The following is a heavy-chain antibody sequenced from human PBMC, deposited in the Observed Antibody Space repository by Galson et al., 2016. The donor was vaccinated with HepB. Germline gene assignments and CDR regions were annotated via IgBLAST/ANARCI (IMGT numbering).Heavy chain of an antibody. CDR3: ARTTYGNHFDY. V-gene: IGHV4-59*13. J-gene: IGHJ4*02. CDR2: IYNSGNT. D-gene: IGHD1-14*01. Sequence: SETLSLTCTVSGGSISTAHWCWVRQPPGKGLQLIGYIYNSGNTNYNPSLKSRVTISVDTSKNQFFLKLTSVTAADTAGYYCARTTYGNHFDYWGQGILVTVSS. CDR1: GGSISTAH.